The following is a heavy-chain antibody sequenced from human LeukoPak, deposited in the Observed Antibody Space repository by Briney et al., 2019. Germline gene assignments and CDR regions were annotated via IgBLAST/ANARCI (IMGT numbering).Heavy chain of an antibody. CDR3: AKDYRWGFDY. J-gene: IGHJ4*02. CDR1: GFTFSIYN. V-gene: IGHV3-30*02. D-gene: IGHD7-27*01. Sequence: PGGSLRLSCVASGFTFSIYNMYWVRQAPGKGLEWVAFIRSQASKTYYEDSVKGRFTISRDNSKSTLYLQMNSLRVEDTAVYYCAKDYRWGFDYWGQGTPVIVSS. CDR2: IRSQASKT.